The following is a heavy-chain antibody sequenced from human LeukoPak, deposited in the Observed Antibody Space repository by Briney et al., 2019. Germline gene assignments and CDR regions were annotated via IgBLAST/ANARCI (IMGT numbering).Heavy chain of an antibody. CDR3: AKVTALVYGGDWFDP. Sequence: RSQTLSLTCVISGDHVSNNIASWNWIRQSPSRGLEWLGRTFYRSEWHYDYAVSVKGRITINADTSTNQLSLQLNSVTPEDTALYYCAKVTALVYGGDWFDPWGQGTLVTVSS. CDR2: TFYRSEWHY. V-gene: IGHV6-1*01. D-gene: IGHD2-21*02. CDR1: GDHVSNNIAS. J-gene: IGHJ5*02.